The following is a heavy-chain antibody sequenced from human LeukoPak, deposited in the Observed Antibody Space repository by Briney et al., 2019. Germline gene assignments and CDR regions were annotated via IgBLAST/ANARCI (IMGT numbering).Heavy chain of an antibody. CDR2: IAYDGSRA. Sequence: GRSLRLSCAGSGFTFGGYGLHWFRQTPGKGLEWVAVIAYDGSRAFYADSARGRFTISRDNSKNTMSVQMDDLRAEDTAAYYCTRYNNDHFDYWGQGTLVTVSS. CDR3: TRYNNDHFDY. CDR1: GFTFGGYG. D-gene: IGHD1-14*01. J-gene: IGHJ4*02. V-gene: IGHV3-33*01.